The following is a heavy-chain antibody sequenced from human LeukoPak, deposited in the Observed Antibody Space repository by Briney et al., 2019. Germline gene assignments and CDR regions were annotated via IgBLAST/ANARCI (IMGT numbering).Heavy chain of an antibody. CDR3: ARWYSSSCLDY. CDR1: GYTFTGYY. V-gene: IGHV1-2*02. Sequence: GASVKVSCKASGYTFTGYYMHWVRQAPGQGLELMGWINPNSGGTNYAQKFRGRVTMTRHTSISTAYMEVSRLRSDDTAVYYCARWYSSSCLDYWGQGTLVTVSS. J-gene: IGHJ4*02. CDR2: INPNSGGT. D-gene: IGHD6-13*01.